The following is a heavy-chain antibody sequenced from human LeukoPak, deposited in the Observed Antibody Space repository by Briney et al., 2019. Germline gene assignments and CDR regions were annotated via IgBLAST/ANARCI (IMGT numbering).Heavy chain of an antibody. CDR1: GYTFTGYY. Sequence: ASVKVSCKASGYTFTGYYMHWVRQAPGRGLEWMGWINPNSGGTNYAQKFQGRVTMTRDTSISTAYMELSRLRSDDTAVYYCARDRRGGDCYADYWGQGTLVTVSS. CDR3: ARDRRGGDCYADY. V-gene: IGHV1-2*02. D-gene: IGHD2-21*02. J-gene: IGHJ4*02. CDR2: INPNSGGT.